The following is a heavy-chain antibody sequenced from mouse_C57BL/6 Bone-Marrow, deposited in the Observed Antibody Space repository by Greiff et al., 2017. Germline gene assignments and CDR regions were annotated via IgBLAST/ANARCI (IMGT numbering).Heavy chain of an antibody. J-gene: IGHJ1*03. CDR2: IDPSDSYT. D-gene: IGHD2-4*01. V-gene: IGHV1-59*01. Sequence: VQLQQPGAELVRPGTSVKLSCKASGYTFTSYWMHWVKQRPGQGLEWIGVIDPSDSYTNYNQKFKGKATLTVDTSSSTAYMQLSSLTSEDSAVYYCAREAGLRYFDVWGTGTTVTVSS. CDR1: GYTFTSYW. CDR3: AREAGLRYFDV.